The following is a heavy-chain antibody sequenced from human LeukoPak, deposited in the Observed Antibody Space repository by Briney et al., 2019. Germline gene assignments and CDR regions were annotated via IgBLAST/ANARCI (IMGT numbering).Heavy chain of an antibody. CDR3: ARAGYDYVWGSYRPGAFDY. Sequence: GASVKVSCKASGYTFTSYYMHWVRQAPGQGLEWMGIINPSGGSTSYAQKFQGRVTMTRDTSTSTVYMELSSLRSEDTAVYYCARAGYDYVWGSYRPGAFDYWGQGTLVTVSS. CDR2: INPSGGST. CDR1: GYTFTSYY. D-gene: IGHD3-16*02. J-gene: IGHJ4*02. V-gene: IGHV1-46*01.